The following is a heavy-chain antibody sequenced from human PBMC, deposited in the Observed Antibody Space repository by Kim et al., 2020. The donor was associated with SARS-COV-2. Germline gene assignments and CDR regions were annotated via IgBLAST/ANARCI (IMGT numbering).Heavy chain of an antibody. D-gene: IGHD6-13*01. V-gene: IGHV3-7*01. J-gene: IGHJ5*02. CDR3: ARVSSSWYANWFDP. Sequence: VDSVKGRFTISRDNAKNSLYLQMNSLRAEDTAVYYCARVSSSWYANWFDPWGQGTLVTVSS.